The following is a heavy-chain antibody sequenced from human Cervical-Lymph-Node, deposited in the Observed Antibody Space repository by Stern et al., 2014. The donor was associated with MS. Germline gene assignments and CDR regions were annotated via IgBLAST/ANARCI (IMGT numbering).Heavy chain of an antibody. D-gene: IGHD1-1*01. CDR2: IGGGGGTT. V-gene: IGHV3-23*04. J-gene: IGHJ4*02. CDR3: AKDHISNWNVDY. CDR1: GFTFTSYA. Sequence: EVQLVESGGGLVQPGGSLRLSCAASGFTFTSYAMSWVRQAPGKGLEWVSAIGGGGGTTYYAHSVKGRFTISRDNSKNTLYLQMNSLRAEDTAVYFCAKDHISNWNVDYWGQGTLVTVSS.